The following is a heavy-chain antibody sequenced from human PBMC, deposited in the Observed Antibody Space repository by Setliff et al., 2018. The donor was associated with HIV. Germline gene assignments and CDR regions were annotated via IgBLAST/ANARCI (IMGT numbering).Heavy chain of an antibody. D-gene: IGHD1-26*01. V-gene: IGHV4-59*01. CDR2: IYYSGST. CDR3: ARVVGATNHYYYYMVV. CDR1: GGSISSYY. Sequence: SETLSLTCTVSGGSISSYYWSWIRQPPGKGLEWIGYIYYSGSTNYNPSLKSRVTVSVDTSKNQFSLKLSSVTAADTAVYYCARVVGATNHYYYYMVVWGKGTTVTVSS. J-gene: IGHJ6*03.